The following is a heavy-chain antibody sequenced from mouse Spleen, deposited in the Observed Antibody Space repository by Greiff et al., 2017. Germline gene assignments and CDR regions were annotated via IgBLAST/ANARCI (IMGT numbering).Heavy chain of an antibody. CDR3: ARHLGRDYFDY. J-gene: IGHJ2*01. CDR2: ISSGGGNT. CDR1: GFTFSSYA. Sequence: EVQVVESGGGLVKLGGSLKLSCAASGFTFSSYAMSWVRQTPEKRLEWVATISSGGGNTYYPDSVKGRFTISRDNAKNTLYLQMSSLKSEDTAMYYCARHLGRDYFDYWGQGTTLTVSS. D-gene: IGHD4-1*01. V-gene: IGHV5-9-3*01.